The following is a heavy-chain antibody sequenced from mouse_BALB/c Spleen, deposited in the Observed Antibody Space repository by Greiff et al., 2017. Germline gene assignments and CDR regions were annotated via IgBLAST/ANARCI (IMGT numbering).Heavy chain of an antibody. V-gene: IGHV1-4*01. CDR2: INPSSGYT. J-gene: IGHJ3*01. CDR1: GYTFTSYT. Sequence: VQLQQSGAELARPGASVKMSCKASGYTFTSYTMHWVKQRPGQGLEWIGYINPSSGYTNYNQKFKDKATLTADKSSSTAYMQLSSLTSEDSAVYYCARSTNGAWFAYWGQGTLVTVSA. CDR3: ARSTNGAWFAY.